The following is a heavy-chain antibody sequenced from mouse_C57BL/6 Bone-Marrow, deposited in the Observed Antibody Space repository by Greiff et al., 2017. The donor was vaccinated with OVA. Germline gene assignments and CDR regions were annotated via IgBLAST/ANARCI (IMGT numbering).Heavy chain of an antibody. CDR3: ARDYDYDEPYWYFDV. Sequence: QVQLQQSGSELRSPGSSVKLSCKDFASEVFPIAYMSWVRQKPGHGFEWIGGILPSIGRTIYGEKFEDKATLDADTLSNTAYLELNSLTSEDSAIYYCARDYDYDEPYWYFDVWGTGTTVTVSS. D-gene: IGHD2-4*01. CDR2: ILPSIGRT. CDR1: ASEVFPIAY. V-gene: IGHV15-2*01. J-gene: IGHJ1*03.